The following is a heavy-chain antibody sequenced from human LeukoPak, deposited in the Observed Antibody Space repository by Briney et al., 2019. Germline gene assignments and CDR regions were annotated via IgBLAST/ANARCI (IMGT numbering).Heavy chain of an antibody. Sequence: GGSLRLSCAASGFTFSTYRMNWVRQAPGNGLEWVSYISSSSTTIHYADSVKGRFTISRDNAKSTLYLQMNSLRDADTAVYYCARDSRDYVFDYWGQGALVTVSS. CDR3: ARDSRDYVFDY. CDR1: GFTFSTYR. CDR2: ISSSSTTI. J-gene: IGHJ4*02. V-gene: IGHV3-48*02. D-gene: IGHD4-17*01.